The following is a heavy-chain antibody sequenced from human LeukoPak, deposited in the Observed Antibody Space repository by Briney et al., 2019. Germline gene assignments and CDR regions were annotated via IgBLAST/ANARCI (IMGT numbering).Heavy chain of an antibody. CDR2: IHYSGST. V-gene: IGHV4-59*01. Sequence: SETLSLTCTVSGGSISSYYWSWIRQPPGNALVWIGYIHYSGSTNYNPFLQSRVTISVDTSKNQFSLKLSSVTAADTAVYYCASGTGAFFDYWGQGTLVTVSS. D-gene: IGHD1-1*01. CDR3: ASGTGAFFDY. CDR1: GGSISSYY. J-gene: IGHJ4*02.